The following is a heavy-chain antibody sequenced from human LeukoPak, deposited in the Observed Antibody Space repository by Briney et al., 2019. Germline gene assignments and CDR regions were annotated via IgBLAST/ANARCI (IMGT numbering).Heavy chain of an antibody. CDR3: ARGGPGSSLLVPSNGGAFDI. Sequence: PGGSLRLSCAASGFTVSSNYMSWVRQAPGKGLEWVSVIYSGGSTYYADSVKGRFTISRDNSKNTLYLQMNSLRAEDTAVYYCARGGPGSSLLVPSNGGAFDIWGQGTMVTVSS. CDR1: GFTVSSNY. D-gene: IGHD7-27*01. V-gene: IGHV3-66*01. J-gene: IGHJ3*02. CDR2: IYSGGST.